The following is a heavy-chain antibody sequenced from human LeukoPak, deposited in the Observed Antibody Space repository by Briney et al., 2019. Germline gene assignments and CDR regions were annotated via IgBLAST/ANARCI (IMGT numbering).Heavy chain of an antibody. J-gene: IGHJ4*02. CDR1: GGSTNSGRYY. D-gene: IGHD4-17*01. CDR2: IYYSGST. V-gene: IGHV4-61*01. Sequence: SETLSLTCTVSGGSTNSGRYYWSWIRQPPGKGLEWIGYIYYSGSTNYNPSLKSRVTISVDTSKNQFSLKLSSVTAADTAVYYCARASYYGDYYFDYWGQGTLVTVSS. CDR3: ARASYYGDYYFDY.